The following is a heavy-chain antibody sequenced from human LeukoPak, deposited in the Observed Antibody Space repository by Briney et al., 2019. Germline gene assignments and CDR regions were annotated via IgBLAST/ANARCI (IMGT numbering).Heavy chain of an antibody. CDR1: GGSISSGSYY. D-gene: IGHD3-10*01. V-gene: IGHV4-61*01. CDR2: IYYSGST. J-gene: IGHJ4*02. Sequence: SETLSLTCTVSGGSISSGSYYWSWIRQPPGKGLEWIGYIYYSGSTNYNPSLKSRVTTSVDTSKNQFSLKLSSVTAADTAVYYCARGGNYYGSGSYLIDYWGQGTLVTVSS. CDR3: ARGGNYYGSGSYLIDY.